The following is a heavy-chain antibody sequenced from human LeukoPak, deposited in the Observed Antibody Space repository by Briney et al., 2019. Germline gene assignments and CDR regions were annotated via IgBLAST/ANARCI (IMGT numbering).Heavy chain of an antibody. D-gene: IGHD3-22*01. CDR1: GYTFTSYY. CDR2: INPSGGST. J-gene: IGHJ3*02. CDR3: ARGLIPTIVVVIYDAFDI. V-gene: IGHV1-46*01. Sequence: GASVKVSCKASGYTFTSYYMHWVRQAPGQGLEWMGIINPSGGSTSYAQKFQGRVTMTRDTSTSTVYMELSSLRSEDTAVYYCARGLIPTIVVVIYDAFDIWGQGTMVTVSS.